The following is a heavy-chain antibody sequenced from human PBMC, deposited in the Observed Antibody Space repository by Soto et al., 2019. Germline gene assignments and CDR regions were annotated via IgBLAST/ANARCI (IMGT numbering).Heavy chain of an antibody. CDR2: ISYVGSNK. Sequence: QVQLVESGGGVSQPGRSLRLSCAAPGFTFSSYGMHGVRRAPGKGLEGGAVISYVGSNKYYADSLKGRFTISRENSKNPLYLQMNSLRAEDTAVYYCAKDGKGFGESYGDGMDVWGQGTTVTVSS. D-gene: IGHD3-10*01. CDR1: GFTFSSYG. J-gene: IGHJ6*02. V-gene: IGHV3-30*18. CDR3: AKDGKGFGESYGDGMDV.